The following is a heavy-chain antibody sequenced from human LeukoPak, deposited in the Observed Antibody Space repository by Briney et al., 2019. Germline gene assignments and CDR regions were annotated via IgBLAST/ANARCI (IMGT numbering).Heavy chain of an antibody. CDR1: GYTFTGYF. J-gene: IGHJ4*02. D-gene: IGHD5-12*01. CDR2: INPNSGGT. V-gene: IGHV1-2*02. CDR3: ARDPRRGYSGYGQIDY. Sequence: ASVKVSCKASGYTFTGYFMHWVRQAPGQGLEWMGWINPNSGGTNYAQKFQGRVTMTRDTSICTAYMELSRLRSDDTAVYYCARDPRRGYSGYGQIDYWGQGTLVTVSS.